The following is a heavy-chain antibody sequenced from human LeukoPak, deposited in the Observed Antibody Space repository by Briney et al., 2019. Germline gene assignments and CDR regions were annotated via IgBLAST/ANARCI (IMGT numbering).Heavy chain of an antibody. Sequence: SVKVSCKASGGTFSSYAISWVRQAPGQGLEWMGGIIPIFGTANYAQKFQGRVTITADESTSTAYMELSSLRSEDTAVYYCARAQGGTEWVHFIFDYWGQGTLVTVSS. CDR3: ARAQGGTEWVHFIFDY. CDR2: IIPIFGTA. J-gene: IGHJ4*02. D-gene: IGHD1-1*01. CDR1: GGTFSSYA. V-gene: IGHV1-69*13.